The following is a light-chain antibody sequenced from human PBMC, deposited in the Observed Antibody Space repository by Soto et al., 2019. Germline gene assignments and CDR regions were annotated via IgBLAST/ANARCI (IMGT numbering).Light chain of an antibody. J-gene: IGKJ1*01. CDR1: QSISSW. V-gene: IGKV1-5*03. Sequence: DIQMTQSPSTLSASVGDRVAITCRARQSISSWLAWYQQKPGKAPKLLIYKASSLESGVPSRFSGSGSGTEFTLTISSLQPDDSATYDCQQYNSYSKTFGQGTKVEIK. CDR3: QQYNSYSKT. CDR2: KAS.